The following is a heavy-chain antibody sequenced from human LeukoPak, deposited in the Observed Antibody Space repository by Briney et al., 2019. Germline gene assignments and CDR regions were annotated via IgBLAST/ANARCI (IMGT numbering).Heavy chain of an antibody. CDR2: ISSSSSYI. J-gene: IGHJ4*02. CDR3: ARDQFGEFDFDY. Sequence: GGSLRLSCAASGFTFSSYSMNWVRQAPGKELEWVSSISSSSSYIYYADSVKGRFTISRDNAKNSLYLQMNSLRAEDTAVYYCARDQFGEFDFDYWGQGTLVTVSS. V-gene: IGHV3-21*01. D-gene: IGHD3-10*01. CDR1: GFTFSSYS.